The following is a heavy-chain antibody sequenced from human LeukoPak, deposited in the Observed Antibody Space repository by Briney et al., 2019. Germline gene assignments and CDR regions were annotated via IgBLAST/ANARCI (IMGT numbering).Heavy chain of an antibody. V-gene: IGHV3-21*01. CDR1: GFTFSDYS. J-gene: IGHJ4*02. D-gene: IGHD3/OR15-3a*01. CDR3: ARGGNGLQRRDYFGY. CDR2: ISSGSGYI. Sequence: GGSLRLSCAASGFTFSDYSMNWVRQAPGKGLEWVSSISSGSGYIYYADSVKGRFTISRDNAKNSLYLQMNSLRVEDTAVYYCARGGNGLQRRDYFGYWGQGTLVTVSS.